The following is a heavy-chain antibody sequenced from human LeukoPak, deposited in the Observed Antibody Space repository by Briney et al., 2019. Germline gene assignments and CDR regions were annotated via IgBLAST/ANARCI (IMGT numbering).Heavy chain of an antibody. CDR2: INPNSGGT. CDR3: ARGPVGYCSSTSCPFYFDY. V-gene: IGHV1-2*02. D-gene: IGHD2-2*01. CDR1: GYTFTGYY. J-gene: IGHJ4*02. Sequence: GASVKVSCKASGYTFTGYYMHWVRQAPGQGLEWMGWINPNSGGTNYAQKFQGRVTMTRDTSISTAYMELSRLRSDDTAVYYCARGPVGYCSSTSCPFYFDYWGQGTLVTVSS.